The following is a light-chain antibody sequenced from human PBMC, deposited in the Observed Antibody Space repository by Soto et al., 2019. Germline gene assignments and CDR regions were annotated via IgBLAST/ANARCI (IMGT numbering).Light chain of an antibody. CDR1: SSDVGGYNH. CDR3: SSHTASTTRI. Sequence: QSALTQPASVSGSPGQSITISCTGTSSDVGGYNHVSWYQHHPGKAPKRIIYEVTKRPSGVSNRFSGSKSGDTASLTISGLQAGDEADYYCSSHTASTTRIFGTGTKVTVL. J-gene: IGLJ1*01. V-gene: IGLV2-14*01. CDR2: EVT.